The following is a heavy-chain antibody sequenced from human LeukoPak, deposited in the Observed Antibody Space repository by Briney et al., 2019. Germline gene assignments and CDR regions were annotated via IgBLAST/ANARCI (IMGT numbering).Heavy chain of an antibody. CDR3: AKSNGYGLVDI. Sequence: SETLSLTCAVYGGSFSGYFWTWIRQPPGKGLEWIGEINYSGSTNYNPSLKSRVTMSVDASKNQFSLKLNSVTAADTAVYYCAKSNGYGLVDIWGQGTMVTVSS. CDR1: GGSFSGYF. CDR2: INYSGST. D-gene: IGHD3-10*01. J-gene: IGHJ3*02. V-gene: IGHV4-34*01.